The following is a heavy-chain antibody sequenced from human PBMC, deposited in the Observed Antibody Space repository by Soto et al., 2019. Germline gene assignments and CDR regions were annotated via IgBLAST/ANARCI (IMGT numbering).Heavy chain of an antibody. J-gene: IGHJ1*01. CDR2: MNPNSGNT. CDR3: ARGVDYGDTAQHFQH. V-gene: IGHV1-8*01. CDR1: GYTFTSYD. D-gene: IGHD4-17*01. Sequence: QVQLVQSGAEVKKPGASVKVSCKASGYTFTSYDINWVRQATGQGLEWMGWMNPNSGNTGYAQKFQGRVTMTRNTSISTGKRERSRLRSEHRSVYYYARGVDYGDTAQHFQHWGQGTLVTVSS.